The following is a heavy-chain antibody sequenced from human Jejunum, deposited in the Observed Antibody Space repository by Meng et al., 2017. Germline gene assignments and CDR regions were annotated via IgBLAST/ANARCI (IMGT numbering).Heavy chain of an antibody. CDR3: ARGQGSSGYGIAFDL. CDR2: ISTYNGNT. D-gene: IGHD3-22*01. CDR1: VYSLPTLD. V-gene: IGHV1-18*01. Sequence: ASVKVSCKASVYSLPTLDVSWVRQAPGRGLEWMGSISTYNGNTNYAQTFQGRVIMTTDTSTNTVYMELRSLGSHDTAVYYCARGQGSSGYGIAFDLWGQGTMVTVSS. J-gene: IGHJ3*01.